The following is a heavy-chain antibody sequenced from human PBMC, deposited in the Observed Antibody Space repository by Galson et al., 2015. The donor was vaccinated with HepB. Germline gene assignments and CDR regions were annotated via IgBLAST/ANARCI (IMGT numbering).Heavy chain of an antibody. V-gene: IGHV3-7*03. D-gene: IGHD2-8*01. CDR3: ARNGRDTEYATFDD. Sequence: SLRLSCAASGFTFSNFWMPWVRQAPGKGLEWVANINKDGSAIFYVDSVKGRFTISRDDASNSVYLQMNSLRAEDTAVYSWARNGRDTEYATFDDGGQGSLGTVSS. CDR2: INKDGSAI. J-gene: IGHJ4*02. CDR1: GFTFSNFW.